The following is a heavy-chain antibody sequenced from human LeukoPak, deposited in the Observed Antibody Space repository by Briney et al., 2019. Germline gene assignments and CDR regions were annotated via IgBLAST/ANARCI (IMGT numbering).Heavy chain of an antibody. CDR3: ARRELIGYPYGMDV. CDR2: INPNSGGT. V-gene: IGHV1-2*04. D-gene: IGHD1-26*01. J-gene: IGHJ6*02. CDR1: GYTFTGYY. Sequence: ASVKVSCKASGYTFTGYYMHWVRQAPGQGLEWMGWINPNSGGTNYAQKFQGWVTMTRDTSISTAYMEPSRLRSDDTAVYYCARRELIGYPYGMDVWGQGTTVTVSS.